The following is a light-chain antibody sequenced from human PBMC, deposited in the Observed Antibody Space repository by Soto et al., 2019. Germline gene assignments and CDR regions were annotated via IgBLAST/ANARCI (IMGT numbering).Light chain of an antibody. CDR2: QAF. CDR1: QSINSW. V-gene: IGKV1-5*03. J-gene: IGKJ1*01. Sequence: DIQMTQSPSTLSASIGDRVTVTCRASQSINSWLAWYQQKPGKAPELLIYQAFDLQGGVPSRFSGSVSGTEFTLTISSLQPHDFATYYCQQYHSFPRTFGPGTKVDI. CDR3: QQYHSFPRT.